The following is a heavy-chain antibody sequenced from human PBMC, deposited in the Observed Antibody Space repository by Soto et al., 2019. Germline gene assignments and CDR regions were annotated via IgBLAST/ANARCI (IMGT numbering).Heavy chain of an antibody. CDR3: AGGDREDIAVVIGARPGEYGVDV. D-gene: IGHD2-15*01. CDR1: GFTFRIYA. V-gene: IGHV3-30-3*01. CDR2: ISYDGSNK. J-gene: IGHJ6*02. Sequence: QVQLVESGGGVVQPGRSLRLSCAASGFTFRIYAMHWVRQAPGKGLECVAVISYDGSNKFYRDSVKGRFTISRDNSKNTLYPQINSLRYEDTAVYYCAGGDREDIAVVIGARPGEYGVDVWGQGTTVTVSS.